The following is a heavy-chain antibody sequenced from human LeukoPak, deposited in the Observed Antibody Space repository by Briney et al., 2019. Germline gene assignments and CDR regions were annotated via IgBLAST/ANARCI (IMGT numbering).Heavy chain of an antibody. V-gene: IGHV5-51*01. D-gene: IGHD2-15*01. CDR1: GYSFSNDW. CDR3: ARRGCIGGSCYAY. Sequence: GESLKISCKGSGYSFSNDWIGWVRQMPGKGLEWMGIIYPGDSDTRYSPSFQGQVTMSADKSISTAFLQWSSLEASDTAMYYCARRGCIGGSCYAYWGQGTLVTVSS. CDR2: IYPGDSDT. J-gene: IGHJ4*02.